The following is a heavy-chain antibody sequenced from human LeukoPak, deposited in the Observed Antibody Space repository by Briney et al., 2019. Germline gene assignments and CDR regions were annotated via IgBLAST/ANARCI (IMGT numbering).Heavy chain of an antibody. CDR2: IKQDGSEK. J-gene: IGHJ4*02. D-gene: IGHD3-10*01. V-gene: IGHV3-7*01. CDR3: GRDTAGNDY. CDR1: GFTFSSYG. Sequence: GGSLRLSCAASGFTFSSYGMHWVRQAPGKGLEWVANIKQDGSEKYYVDSVKGRFTISRDNAKNSLYLQMNSLRAEDTAVYYCGRDTAGNDYWGQGTLVTVSS.